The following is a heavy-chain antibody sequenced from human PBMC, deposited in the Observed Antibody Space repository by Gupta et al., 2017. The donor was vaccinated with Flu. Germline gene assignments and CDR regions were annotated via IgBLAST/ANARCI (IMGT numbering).Heavy chain of an antibody. CDR2: INWRGYTI. Sequence: INWRGYTIDYADSVKGRFTISKDTFKNILYLEMNSLRVEDTAVYYCAKDHVGLWDFDLWGQGTQVTVSS. CDR3: AKDHVGLWDFDL. J-gene: IGHJ4*02. V-gene: IGHV3-23*01. D-gene: IGHD3-16*01.